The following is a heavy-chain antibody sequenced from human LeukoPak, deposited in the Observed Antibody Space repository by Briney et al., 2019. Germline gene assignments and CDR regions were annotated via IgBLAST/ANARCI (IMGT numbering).Heavy chain of an antibody. CDR1: GGSISSGSYY. Sequence: SETLSLTCTVSGGSISSGSYYWSWIRQPAGKGLEWIGRIYTSGSTNYNPSLKSRVTISVDTSKNQFSLKLSSVTAADTAVYYCARDLGNYFDYWGPGTLVTVSS. CDR3: ARDLGNYFDY. V-gene: IGHV4-61*02. CDR2: IYTSGST. J-gene: IGHJ4*02.